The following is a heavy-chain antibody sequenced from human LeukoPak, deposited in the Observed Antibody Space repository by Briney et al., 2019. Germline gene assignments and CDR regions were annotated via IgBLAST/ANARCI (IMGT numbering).Heavy chain of an antibody. CDR1: GFTLSSYS. V-gene: IGHV3-48*02. J-gene: IGHJ4*02. CDR3: ARGYSSGWYQGY. Sequence: GGSLRLSCAASGFTLSSYSMNWVRQAPGKGLEWVSYISGGGSTIYYADSVKGRFTVSRDNAKNSLYLQMNSLRDEDTAVYYCARGYSSGWYQGYWGQGTLVTVSS. CDR2: ISGGGSTI. D-gene: IGHD6-19*01.